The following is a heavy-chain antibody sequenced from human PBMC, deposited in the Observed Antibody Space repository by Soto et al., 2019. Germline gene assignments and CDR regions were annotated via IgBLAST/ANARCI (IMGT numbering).Heavy chain of an antibody. V-gene: IGHV4-4*02. CDR2: IYHSGTT. CDR1: GGSIRSGNW. D-gene: IGHD3-22*01. Sequence: QVQLQESGPGLVEPSGTLSLTCAVSGGSIRSGNWWSWVRQPPGKGLEWIGEIYHSGTTNYNPSLQSRVTISVDKSKTQFSLKLTSVTAADAAVYYCARQRGYYVDYWGQGTLVTVPS. CDR3: ARQRGYYVDY. J-gene: IGHJ4*02.